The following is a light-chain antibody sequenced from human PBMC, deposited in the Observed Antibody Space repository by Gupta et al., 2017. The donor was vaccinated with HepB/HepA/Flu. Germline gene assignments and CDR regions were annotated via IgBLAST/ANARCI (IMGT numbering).Light chain of an antibody. J-gene: IGLJ3*02. CDR3: QSYDSSLGVV. Sequence: QSVLTQPPSVSGAPGQRVTISCTGSTTNIGTGYDVHWYQHLPGTAPKLLIHGNSNRPSGVPDRFSGSKSGTSASRAITGLQAEDEADYYCQSYDSSLGVVFGGGTKRTVL. V-gene: IGLV1-40*01. CDR1: TTNIGTGYD. CDR2: GNS.